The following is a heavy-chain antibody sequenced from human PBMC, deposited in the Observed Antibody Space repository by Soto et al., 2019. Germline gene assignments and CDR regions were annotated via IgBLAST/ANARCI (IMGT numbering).Heavy chain of an antibody. CDR1: GFTFSSYA. D-gene: IGHD3-22*01. V-gene: IGHV3-23*01. J-gene: IGHJ4*02. CDR2: ISGSGGST. CDR3: AKSDYPETYYYDSSGYYDY. Sequence: PGGSLRLSCAASGFTFSSYAMSWVRQAPGKGLEWVSAISGSGGSTYYADSVKGRFTISRDNSKNTLYLQMNSLRAEDTAVYYCAKSDYPETYYYDSSGYYDYWGQGTLVTVSS.